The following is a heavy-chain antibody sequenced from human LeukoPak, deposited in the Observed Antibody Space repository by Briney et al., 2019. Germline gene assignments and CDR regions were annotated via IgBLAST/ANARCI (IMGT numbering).Heavy chain of an antibody. Sequence: GGSLRLPCAASGFTFSSYGMHWVRQAPGKGLEWVAVISYDGSNKYYADSVKGRFTISRDNSKNTLYLQMNSLRAEDTAVYYCAKDQLRSGGAQTHFDYWGQGTLVTVSS. CDR1: GFTFSSYG. V-gene: IGHV3-30*18. D-gene: IGHD3-10*02. CDR2: ISYDGSNK. CDR3: AKDQLRSGGAQTHFDY. J-gene: IGHJ4*02.